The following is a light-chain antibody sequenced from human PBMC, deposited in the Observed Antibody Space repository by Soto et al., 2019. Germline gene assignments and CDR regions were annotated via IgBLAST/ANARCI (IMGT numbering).Light chain of an antibody. V-gene: IGKV3-20*01. CDR3: QQYGTSPPLT. CDR1: QTVASNL. J-gene: IGKJ4*01. CDR2: GAS. Sequence: EVVLTQSPGTLSLSPGDRATLSCRASQTVASNLLAWYQHKPGQSPRLLIYGASTRATDIPDRFSGSGSGPDFTLTISRLEPEDSAVYYCQQYGTSPPLTFGGGTKVEIK.